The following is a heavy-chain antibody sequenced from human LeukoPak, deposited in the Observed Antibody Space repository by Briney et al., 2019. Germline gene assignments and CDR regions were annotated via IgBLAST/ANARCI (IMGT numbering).Heavy chain of an antibody. D-gene: IGHD6-6*01. CDR3: ARGGAARPDF. Sequence: GGSLRLSCAASGFTFSSYWMHWVRQAPGKGLEWVSGINWNGGSTGYADSVKGRFTISRDNAKNSLYLQMNSLRAEDTAVYYCARGGAARPDFWGQGTLVTVSS. V-gene: IGHV3-20*04. CDR2: INWNGGST. CDR1: GFTFSSYW. J-gene: IGHJ4*02.